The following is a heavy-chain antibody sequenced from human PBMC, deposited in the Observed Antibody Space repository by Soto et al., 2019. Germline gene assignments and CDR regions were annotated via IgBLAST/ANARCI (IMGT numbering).Heavy chain of an antibody. CDR1: GGTFSSYA. J-gene: IGHJ5*02. V-gene: IGHV1-69*01. CDR2: IIPIFGTA. D-gene: IGHD6-13*01. Sequence: QVQLVQSGAEVKKPGSSVKVSCKASGGTFSSYAISWVRQAPGQGLEWMGGIIPIFGTANYAQKFQGRVTITADESTSTADMELSSLRSEDTAVYYGARVVGIAAAGTWGPWGQGTMVTVSS. CDR3: ARVVGIAAAGTWGP.